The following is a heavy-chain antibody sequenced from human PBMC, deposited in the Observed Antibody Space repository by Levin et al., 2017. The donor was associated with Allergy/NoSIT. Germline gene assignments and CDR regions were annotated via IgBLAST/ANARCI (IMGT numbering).Heavy chain of an antibody. CDR3: ARSPSPIAMAGTTGSPPTFDS. Sequence: GESLKISCAASGFTFTNYDMHWVRQITGKGLEWVSAIGPGGVTYSPGSVKGRFTISRDNAKNSVYLQMENLRAGDTALYYCARSPSPIAMAGTTGSPPTFDSWGQGTLVTVSS. V-gene: IGHV3-13*01. D-gene: IGHD6-19*01. J-gene: IGHJ4*02. CDR2: IGPGGVT. CDR1: GFTFTNYD.